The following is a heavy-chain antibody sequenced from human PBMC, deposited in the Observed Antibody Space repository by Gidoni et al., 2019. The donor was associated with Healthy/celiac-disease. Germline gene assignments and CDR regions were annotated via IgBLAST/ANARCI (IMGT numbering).Heavy chain of an antibody. V-gene: IGHV4-39*01. D-gene: IGHD3-3*01. CDR1: GGSLSSSSYY. CDR3: ARAGTIPPFFDY. J-gene: IGHJ4*02. CDR2: IYYSGST. Sequence: QLQLQESGPGLVTPSETLSLTCTVSGGSLSSSSYYWGWIRQPPGKGLEWIGSIYYSGSTYYNPSLKSRVTISVDTSKNQFSLKLSSVTAADTAVYYCARAGTIPPFFDYWGQGTLVTVSS.